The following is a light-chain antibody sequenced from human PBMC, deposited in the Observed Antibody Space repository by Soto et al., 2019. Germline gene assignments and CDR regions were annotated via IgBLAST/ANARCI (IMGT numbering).Light chain of an antibody. CDR2: SNS. J-gene: IGLJ1*01. CDR3: AAWDDSLYGYV. CDR1: SSNIGSNT. V-gene: IGLV1-44*01. Sequence: QSALTQPPSASGTSGQRVTMSCSGSSSNIGSNTVNWYQQLPGTAPKLLIYSNSQRPSGVPDRFSGSKSGTSASLAISGLQSEDEADYYCAAWDDSLYGYVFGTGTKVTVL.